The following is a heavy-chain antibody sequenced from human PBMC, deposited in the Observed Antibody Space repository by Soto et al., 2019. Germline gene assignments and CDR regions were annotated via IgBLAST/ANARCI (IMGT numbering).Heavy chain of an antibody. CDR2: IEEDGDDK. Sequence: EVQLVESGGGLVQPGGSLRLSCVASGFTFSNYWMTWVRQAPGKGLEWVANIEEDGDDKYYVDSVKGRFTISRDNAKNSLHLQMNSLRAEDTALYYCARGTTGDPGIDFWGQGTLVTVSS. V-gene: IGHV3-7*01. J-gene: IGHJ4*02. CDR1: GFTFSNYW. D-gene: IGHD1-1*01. CDR3: ARGTTGDPGIDF.